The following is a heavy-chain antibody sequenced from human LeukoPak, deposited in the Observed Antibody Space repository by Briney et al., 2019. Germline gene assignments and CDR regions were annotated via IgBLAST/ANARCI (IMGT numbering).Heavy chain of an antibody. V-gene: IGHV3-23*01. Sequence: GGSLTLSCAGSGFTFSSYAMSWVRQAPGQGLEWVSVISDSGDYSSYADSVRGRFSISRDNPRKTLYLQMISLRPEDTAVYYCAKDTSIGKYCTNGVCSPFVYWGQGTLVTVSS. J-gene: IGHJ4*02. CDR1: GFTFSSYA. D-gene: IGHD2-8*01. CDR2: ISDSGDYS. CDR3: AKDTSIGKYCTNGVCSPFVY.